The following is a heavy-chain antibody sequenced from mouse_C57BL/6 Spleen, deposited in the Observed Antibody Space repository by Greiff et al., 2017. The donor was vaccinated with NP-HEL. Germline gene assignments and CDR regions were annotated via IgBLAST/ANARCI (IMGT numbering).Heavy chain of an antibody. Sequence: VQLQQSGAELVRPGTSVKMSCKASGYTFTNYWIGWAKQRPGHGLEWIGDIYPGGGYTNYNEKFKGKATLTADKSSSTAYMQFSSLTSEDSAIYYCARIYYYGSSTGYAMDYWGQGTSVTVSS. V-gene: IGHV1-63*01. CDR3: ARIYYYGSSTGYAMDY. D-gene: IGHD1-1*01. CDR2: IYPGGGYT. J-gene: IGHJ4*01. CDR1: GYTFTNYW.